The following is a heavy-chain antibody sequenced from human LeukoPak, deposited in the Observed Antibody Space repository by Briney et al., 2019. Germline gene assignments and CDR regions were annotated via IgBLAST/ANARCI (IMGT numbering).Heavy chain of an antibody. CDR1: GYTFTNYD. D-gene: IGHD6-19*01. CDR2: MNPNSGNT. CDR3: ARCLPVAGTLPDY. J-gene: IGHJ4*02. V-gene: IGHV1-8*01. Sequence: ASVKVSCKASGYTFTNYDINWVRQAAGQGLEWMGWMNPNSGNTGYAQKFQGRVSMTRDTSTSTAYMDLSSLRAEDTAVYFCARCLPVAGTLPDYWGPGTLVTVSS.